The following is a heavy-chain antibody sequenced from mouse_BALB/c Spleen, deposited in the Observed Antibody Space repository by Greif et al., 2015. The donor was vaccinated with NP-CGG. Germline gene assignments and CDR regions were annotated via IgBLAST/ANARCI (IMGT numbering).Heavy chain of an antibody. J-gene: IGHJ4*01. CDR1: GYTFSSYW. D-gene: IGHD1-1*01. CDR2: ILPGSGST. V-gene: IGHV1-9*01. CDR3: ARSYYYGSSYNYAMDY. Sequence: VKLMESGAELMKPGASVKISCKATGYTFSSYWIEWVKQRPGHGLEWIGEILPGSGSTNYNEKFKGKATFTADTSSNTAYMQLSSLTSEDSAVYYCARSYYYGSSYNYAMDYWGQGTSVTVSS.